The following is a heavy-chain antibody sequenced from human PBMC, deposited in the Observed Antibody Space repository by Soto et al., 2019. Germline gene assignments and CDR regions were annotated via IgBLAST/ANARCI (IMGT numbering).Heavy chain of an antibody. CDR3: ASLVMTTVTTDYFDY. V-gene: IGHV3-30*03. CDR2: ISYDGSNK. Sequence: SLRLSCGAAGFTFSSYGVHWVRQAPGKGLEWVAVISYDGSNKYYADSVKGRFTISRDNSKNTLYLQMNSLRAEDTAVYYCASLVMTTVTTDYFDYWGQGTLVTVSS. CDR1: GFTFSSYG. J-gene: IGHJ4*02. D-gene: IGHD4-4*01.